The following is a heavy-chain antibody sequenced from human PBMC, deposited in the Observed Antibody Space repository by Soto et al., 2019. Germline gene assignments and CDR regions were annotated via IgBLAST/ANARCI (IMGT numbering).Heavy chain of an antibody. CDR2: INHSGST. CDR3: ARTYYDFWSGYRPYYYYYGMDV. CDR1: GGSFSGYY. V-gene: IGHV4-34*01. D-gene: IGHD3-3*01. Sequence: SETLSLTCAVYGGSFSGYYWSWIRQPLGKGLEWIGEINHSGSTNYNPSLKSRVTISVDTSKNQFSLKLSSVTAADTAVYYCARTYYDFWSGYRPYYYYYGMDVWGQGTTVTVSS. J-gene: IGHJ6*02.